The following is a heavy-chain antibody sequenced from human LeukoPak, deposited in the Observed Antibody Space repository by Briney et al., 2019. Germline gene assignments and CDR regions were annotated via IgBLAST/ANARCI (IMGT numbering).Heavy chain of an antibody. D-gene: IGHD1-26*01. CDR3: AKGGAANDY. V-gene: IGHV3-23*01. Sequence: GSLRLSCAASGFTFSSYAMSWVRQPPGKGLEWVSAISGSGGSTYYADAVKGLFTISRDSSKNTQYLQMNSLRAEDTALYYCAKGGAANDYWGQGTLVTVSS. J-gene: IGHJ4*02. CDR2: ISGSGGST. CDR1: GFTFSSYA.